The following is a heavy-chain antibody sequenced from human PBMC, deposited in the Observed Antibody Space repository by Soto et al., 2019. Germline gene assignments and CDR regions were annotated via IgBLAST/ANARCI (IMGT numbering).Heavy chain of an antibody. Sequence: QVQLQQWGAGLLKPSETLSLTCAVYGGSFSGYYWSWIRQPPGKGLEWIGEINHSGSTNYNPSLKSRVTISVDTSKNQFSLKLSSVTAADTAVYYCARILIVVVPAAKSHYYMDVWGKGTTVTVSS. D-gene: IGHD2-2*01. V-gene: IGHV4-34*01. J-gene: IGHJ6*03. CDR2: INHSGST. CDR1: GGSFSGYY. CDR3: ARILIVVVPAAKSHYYMDV.